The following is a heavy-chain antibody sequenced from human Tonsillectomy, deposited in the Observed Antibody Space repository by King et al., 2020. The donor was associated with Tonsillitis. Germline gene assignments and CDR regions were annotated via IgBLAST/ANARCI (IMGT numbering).Heavy chain of an antibody. CDR2: LYYSGST. D-gene: IGHD6-19*01. CDR3: AGTRSSAFYYDF. J-gene: IGHJ4*02. V-gene: IGHV4-59*11. CDR1: GGSLSSHH. Sequence: VQLQESGPGLVKPSETLSLTCTVSGGSLSSHHWSWVRQSPGKGLEWIGYLYYSGSTKYNPSLNRRVTISGDTAKNQFSLKLASVTAADTAVYFCAGTRSSAFYYDFWGQGSLVTVSS.